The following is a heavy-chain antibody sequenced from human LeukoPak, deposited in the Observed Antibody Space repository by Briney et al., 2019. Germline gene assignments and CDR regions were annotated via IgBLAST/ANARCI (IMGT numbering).Heavy chain of an antibody. J-gene: IGHJ5*02. V-gene: IGHV4-39*07. D-gene: IGHD3-22*01. Sequence: SETLSLTCTVSGGSISSRSYYWGWIRQPPGKGLEWIGEIYHSGSTNYNPSLKSRVTISVDKSKNQFSLKLSSVTAADTAVYYCARVPPPLYYYDSSGYPNWFDPWGQGTLVTVSS. CDR1: GGSISSRSYY. CDR2: IYHSGST. CDR3: ARVPPPLYYYDSSGYPNWFDP.